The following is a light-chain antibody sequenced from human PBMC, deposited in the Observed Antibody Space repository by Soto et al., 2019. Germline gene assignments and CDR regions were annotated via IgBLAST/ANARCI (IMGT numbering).Light chain of an antibody. CDR1: NSDVNY. J-gene: IGLJ1*01. Sequence: QSVLTQPASVSGAPGQSITISCTGTNSDVNYVSWHQQHPGKAPKLMIYEVSNRSSGVSNRFPGSKSGNTASLTISGLQAEDEADYYCSSSTSSSTFVFGTGTKVTVL. CDR2: EVS. CDR3: SSSTSSSTFV. V-gene: IGLV2-14*01.